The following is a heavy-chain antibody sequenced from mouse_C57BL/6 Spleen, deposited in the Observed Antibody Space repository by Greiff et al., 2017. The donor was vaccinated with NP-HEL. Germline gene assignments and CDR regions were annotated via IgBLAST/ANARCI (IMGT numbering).Heavy chain of an antibody. D-gene: IGHD3-2*02. CDR2: IDPSDSYT. CDR3: ARSGRTAQATPYAMDY. Sequence: QVQLQQPGAELVKPGASVKLSCKASGYTFTSYWMQWVKQRPGQGLEWIGEIDPSDSYTNYNQQFKGKATLTVDTSSSTAYMQLSSLTSEDSAVYYCARSGRTAQATPYAMDYWGQGTSVTVSS. V-gene: IGHV1-50*01. J-gene: IGHJ4*01. CDR1: GYTFTSYW.